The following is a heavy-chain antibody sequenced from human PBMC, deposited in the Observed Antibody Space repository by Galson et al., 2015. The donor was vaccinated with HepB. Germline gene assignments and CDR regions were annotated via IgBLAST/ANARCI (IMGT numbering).Heavy chain of an antibody. Sequence: SLRLSCAASGFTFSSYAMSWVRQAPGKGLEWVSVISGSGASTYYADSVKGRFTISRDNTKNTLYLQMNSLRAGDTAVYYCAKGSDRQLLTPPDYWGQGTLVTVSS. CDR2: ISGSGAST. V-gene: IGHV3-23*01. CDR1: GFTFSSYA. J-gene: IGHJ4*02. CDR3: AKGSDRQLLTPPDY. D-gene: IGHD2-2*01.